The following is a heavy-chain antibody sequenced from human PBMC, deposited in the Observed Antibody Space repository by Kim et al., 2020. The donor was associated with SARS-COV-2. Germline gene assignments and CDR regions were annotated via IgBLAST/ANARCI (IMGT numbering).Heavy chain of an antibody. Sequence: GGSLRLSCAASGFTFSSYGMHWVRQAPGKGLEWVAVISYDGSNKYYADSVKGRFTISRDNSKNTLYLQMNILRAEDTAVYYCAKDSSGWGYDYWGQGTLVTVSS. CDR3: AKDSSGWGYDY. CDR1: GFTFSSYG. J-gene: IGHJ4*02. D-gene: IGHD6-19*01. CDR2: ISYDGSNK. V-gene: IGHV3-30*18.